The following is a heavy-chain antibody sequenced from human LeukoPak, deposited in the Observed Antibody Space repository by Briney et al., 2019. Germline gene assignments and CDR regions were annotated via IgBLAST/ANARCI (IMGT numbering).Heavy chain of an antibody. Sequence: SETLSLTCAVYGGSLSGYYWRWIRQPQWKGLEWIGEINHSGSTNYNRSLKSRVTISVDTSKDQFSLKLSSVTAADTAVYYCVTDSSGWYLYWGQGTLVTVSS. V-gene: IGHV4-34*01. D-gene: IGHD6-19*01. CDR2: INHSGST. CDR3: VTDSSGWYLY. J-gene: IGHJ4*02. CDR1: GGSLSGYY.